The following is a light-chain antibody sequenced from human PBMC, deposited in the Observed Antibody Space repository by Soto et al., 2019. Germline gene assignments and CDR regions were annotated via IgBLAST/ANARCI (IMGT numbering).Light chain of an antibody. CDR3: QQSHSNPIT. V-gene: IGKV1-39*01. CDR1: QTIDSW. CDR2: SAS. Sequence: VQITQSPSTLSASVGARVTITCRASQTIDSWLAWYQQRPGKAPNLLIYSASTLQSGVPSRFRGSGSGTEFTLTISSLQTEDFATYYCQQSHSNPITFGQGTRLEIK. J-gene: IGKJ5*01.